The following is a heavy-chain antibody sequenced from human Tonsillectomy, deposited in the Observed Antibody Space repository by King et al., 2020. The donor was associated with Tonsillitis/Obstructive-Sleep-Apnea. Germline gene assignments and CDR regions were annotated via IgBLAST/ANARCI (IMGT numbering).Heavy chain of an antibody. CDR2: INPNSGGT. D-gene: IGHD2-2*02. CDR3: SRGAFESQRLYGGPGGNWFDP. V-gene: IGHV1-2*02. Sequence: QLVQSGAEVRKPGASVKVSCKASGYTFTGFHLHWVRQAPGQGLEWMGWINPNSGGTKYAQNFQGRVTITRDTSITTASMELSSLPSDDTAVYYCSRGAFESQRLYGGPGGNWFDPWGQGTLVSVSS. J-gene: IGHJ5*02. CDR1: GYTFTGFH.